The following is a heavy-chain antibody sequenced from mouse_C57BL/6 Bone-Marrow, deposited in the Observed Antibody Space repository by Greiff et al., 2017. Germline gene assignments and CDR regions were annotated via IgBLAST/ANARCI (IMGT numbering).Heavy chain of an antibody. V-gene: IGHV14-4*01. D-gene: IGHD1-1*01. CDR1: GFNIKDDY. CDR2: IDPENGDT. J-gene: IGHJ4*01. Sequence: VHVKQSGAELVRPGASVKLSCTASGFNIKDDYMHWVKQRPEQGLEWIGWIDPENGDTESASKFQGKDTITADTSSNTAYLQLSSQTSEYTDVYDCTPTTEVKDYGGQGASVTVSS. CDR3: TPTTEVKDY.